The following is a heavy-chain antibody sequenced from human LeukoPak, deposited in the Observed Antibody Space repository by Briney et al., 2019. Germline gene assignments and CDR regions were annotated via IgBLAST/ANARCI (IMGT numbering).Heavy chain of an antibody. V-gene: IGHV4-59*01. CDR1: GGSISSYY. D-gene: IGHD4/OR15-4a*01. J-gene: IGHJ4*02. CDR3: ARVLKPLRYFDY. Sequence: PSETLSLTCTVSGGSISSYYWSWIRQPPGKGLEWIGYIYYSGSTNYNPSLKSRVTISVDTSKNQFSLKLSSVTAADTAVYYCARVLKPLRYFDYWGQGTLVTVSS. CDR2: IYYSGST.